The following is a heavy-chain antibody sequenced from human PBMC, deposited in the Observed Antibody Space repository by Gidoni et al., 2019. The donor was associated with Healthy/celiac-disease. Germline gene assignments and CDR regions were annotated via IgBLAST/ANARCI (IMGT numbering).Heavy chain of an antibody. V-gene: IGHV3-23*04. D-gene: IGHD4-4*01. CDR1: GFPFSSYA. CDR2: ISGSGSST. Sequence: EVQLVESGGGLVQPGGSLRISCAASGFPFSSYAMTWVRQAPGKGLEWVSAISGSGSSTYYADSVKGRFTISRDNSKNTLYLQMNSLRAEDTAVYYCAKGPYSYPSGPFDYWGQGTLVTVSS. CDR3: AKGPYSYPSGPFDY. J-gene: IGHJ4*02.